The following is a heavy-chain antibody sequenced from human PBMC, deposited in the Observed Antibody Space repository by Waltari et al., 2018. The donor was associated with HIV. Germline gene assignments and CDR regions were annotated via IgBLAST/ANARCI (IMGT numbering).Heavy chain of an antibody. CDR2: MNPNSGNT. CDR3: ARPYCTNGVCYFYYGMDV. V-gene: IGHV1-8*01. Sequence: QVQLVQSGAEVKKPGASVKVSCKASGYTFTSYDINWVRQATGHGLEWMGWMNPNSGNTGYAQKFQGRVTMTRNTSISTAYMELSSLRSEDTAVYYCARPYCTNGVCYFYYGMDVWGQGTTVTVSS. D-gene: IGHD2-8*01. CDR1: GYTFTSYD. J-gene: IGHJ6*02.